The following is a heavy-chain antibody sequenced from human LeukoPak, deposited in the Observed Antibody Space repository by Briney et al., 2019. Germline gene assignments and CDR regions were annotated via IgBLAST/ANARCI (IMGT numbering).Heavy chain of an antibody. V-gene: IGHV4-30-4*08. CDR3: ARLHSAAMVFDY. J-gene: IGHJ4*02. CDR1: GGSISSGDYY. Sequence: QPSGTLSLTCTVSGGSISSGDYYWSWIRQPPGKGLEWIGHIYYSGSTYYIPSLKSRVTMSVDTSKNQFSLKLSSVTAADTAVFYCARLHSAAMVFDYWGQGTLVTVSS. D-gene: IGHD2-2*01. CDR2: IYYSGST.